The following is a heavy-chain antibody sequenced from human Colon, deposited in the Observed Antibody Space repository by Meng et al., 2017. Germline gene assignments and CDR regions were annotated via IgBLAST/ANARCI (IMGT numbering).Heavy chain of an antibody. D-gene: IGHD1-26*01. CDR3: ARVEVGITSGDY. V-gene: IGHV1-8*01. CDR1: GYTFTSFD. J-gene: IGHJ4*02. Sequence: QVQLVQSGAEVKKPGASVKVSCKASGYTFTSFDINWVRQATGQGLEWMGWMNPNSGNTGYAQKFQGRVTMTRNTAISTAYMELSRLRPEDTAVYYCARVEVGITSGDYWGQGTLVTVSS. CDR2: MNPNSGNT.